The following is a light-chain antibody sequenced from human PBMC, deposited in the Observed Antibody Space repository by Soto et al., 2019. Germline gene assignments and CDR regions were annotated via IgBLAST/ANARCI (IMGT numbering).Light chain of an antibody. V-gene: IGKV3-20*01. CDR3: QHHSGSPLT. Sequence: EIVLTQSPATLSLSPGERATLSCRASQTVSRLNLAWYQQKPGQAPRLLMYGTSTRATDIPDRFSGSGSGTDFTLTISSLEPEDFAMYFCQHHSGSPLTFGAGSKVEIK. J-gene: IGKJ4*01. CDR2: GTS. CDR1: QTVSRLN.